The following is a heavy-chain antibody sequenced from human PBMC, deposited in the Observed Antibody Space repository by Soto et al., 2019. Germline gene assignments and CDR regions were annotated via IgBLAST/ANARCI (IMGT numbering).Heavy chain of an antibody. D-gene: IGHD6-19*01. CDR3: ASAAVTGTAGLDF. Sequence: ASVKVSCKASGYTFTSYAMHWVRQAPGQRPEWMGWINPNSGGTKSAEKFQGRVTMTRDTSISTAYMELSRLTSDDTAVYYCASAAVTGTAGLDFWGQGTQVTVSS. V-gene: IGHV1-2*02. CDR2: INPNSGGT. CDR1: GYTFTSYA. J-gene: IGHJ4*02.